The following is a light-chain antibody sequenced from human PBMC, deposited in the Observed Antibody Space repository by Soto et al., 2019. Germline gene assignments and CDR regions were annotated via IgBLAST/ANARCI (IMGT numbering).Light chain of an antibody. V-gene: IGKV3-11*01. CDR1: QHISTF. CDR2: DAS. CDR3: QQYNSYSWT. Sequence: IVLTQSPVTLSLSPGERATLSCRASQHISTFLAWYQHKVGQAPRLLISDASKRATGTPARFSGSGSGTDFTLTISSLEPEDFATYYCQQYNSYSWTFGQGTKVEIK. J-gene: IGKJ1*01.